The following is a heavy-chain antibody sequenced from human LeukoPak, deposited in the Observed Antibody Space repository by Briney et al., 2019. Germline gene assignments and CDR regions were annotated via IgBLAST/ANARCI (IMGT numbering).Heavy chain of an antibody. V-gene: IGHV1-8*01. J-gene: IGHJ4*02. D-gene: IGHD2-15*01. Sequence: ASVKVSCKASGYTFTSYDINWVRQATGQGLEWMGWMNPNSGNTGYAQKFQGRVTMTRNTSISTAYMELSSLRSEDTAVYYCARFPRYCSGGSCYPADYWGQGTLVTVSS. CDR2: MNPNSGNT. CDR3: ARFPRYCSGGSCYPADY. CDR1: GYTFTSYD.